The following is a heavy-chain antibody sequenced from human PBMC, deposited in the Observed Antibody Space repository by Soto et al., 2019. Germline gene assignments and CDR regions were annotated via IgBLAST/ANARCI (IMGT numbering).Heavy chain of an antibody. CDR1: GGSISSYY. CDR3: ARASSYYYYGMDV. J-gene: IGHJ6*02. CDR2: IYYSGST. V-gene: IGHV4-59*01. Sequence: PSETLSLTCTVSGGSISSYYWSWIRQPPGKGLEWIGYIYYSGSTNYNPSLKSRVTISVVTSKNQFSLKLSSVTAADTAVYYCARASSYYYYGMDVWGQGTTVTVSS.